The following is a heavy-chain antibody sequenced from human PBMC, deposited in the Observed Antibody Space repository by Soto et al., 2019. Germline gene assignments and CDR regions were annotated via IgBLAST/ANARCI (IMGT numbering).Heavy chain of an antibody. Sequence: ASVKVSCKASGYTFTSSGISWVRQAPGKGLEWMGWISAYNGNTNYAQNLQGRVTMTTDTSTSAAYMELRSLRSDDTAVYYCDRVSRYGCDSWGHGTLVTDSS. CDR2: ISAYNGNT. CDR3: DRVSRYGCDS. CDR1: GYTFTSSG. D-gene: IGHD5-12*01. V-gene: IGHV1-18*01. J-gene: IGHJ5*01.